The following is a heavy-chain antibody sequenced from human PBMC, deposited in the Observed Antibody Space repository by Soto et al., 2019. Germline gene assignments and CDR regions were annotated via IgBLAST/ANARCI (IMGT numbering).Heavy chain of an antibody. V-gene: IGHV3-30-3*01. D-gene: IGHD1-26*01. CDR2: ITYDGSNQ. CDR3: ARAPSGSYPEFDY. CDR1: GFIFSSYT. Sequence: GSLVLACSASGFIFSSYTMHWVRQAPGKGLEWVGVITYDGSNQYYADSVKGRFTISRDNSRNMLFLQMNSLRPDDTAVYYCARAPSGSYPEFDYWGQGTLVTVYS. J-gene: IGHJ4*02.